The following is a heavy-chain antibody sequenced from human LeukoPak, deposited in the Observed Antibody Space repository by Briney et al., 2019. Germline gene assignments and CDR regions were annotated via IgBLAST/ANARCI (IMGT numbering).Heavy chain of an antibody. CDR3: ARDCRRWNGVFDV. Sequence: GGSLRLSCAASGFTFSSYWMSWVRQAPGKGLEWVANIKQDGGEKYYVDSVKGRFTISRDNAKNSLYLQMNSLRPEDTAVYHCARDCRRWNGVFDVWGQGTTVTVSS. J-gene: IGHJ3*01. V-gene: IGHV3-7*01. D-gene: IGHD1-1*01. CDR2: IKQDGGEK. CDR1: GFTFSSYW.